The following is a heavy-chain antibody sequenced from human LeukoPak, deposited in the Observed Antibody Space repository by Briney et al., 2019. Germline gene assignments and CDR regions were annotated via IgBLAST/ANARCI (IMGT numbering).Heavy chain of an antibody. V-gene: IGHV1-18*01. CDR1: GYTFTRYG. D-gene: IGHD3-22*01. J-gene: IGHJ4*02. Sequence: ASVKVSCKASGYTFTRYGISWVRQAPGQGLEWMGWISAYNGNTNYAQKLQGRVTMTKDTSTSTAYMELRSLTSDDTAVYYCARAPDDYYDSSGRESINDYWGQGTLVTVSS. CDR2: ISAYNGNT. CDR3: ARAPDDYYDSSGRESINDY.